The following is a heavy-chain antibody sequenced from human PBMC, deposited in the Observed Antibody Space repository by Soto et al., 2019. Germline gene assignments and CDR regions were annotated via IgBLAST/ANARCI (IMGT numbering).Heavy chain of an antibody. D-gene: IGHD6-19*01. CDR3: ARDSSGFRWYVYL. CDR2: TYYRSKWYN. Sequence: QVQLQQSGPGLVKPSQTLSLTCALSWDSVSSATAPWSWIRQSPSRGLERLGRTYYRSKWYNDYAVSVKSRIAITPATSKNQLSLQLSSVTPEDTAVYFCARDSSGFRWYVYLWGRGTLVTVSS. J-gene: IGHJ2*01. V-gene: IGHV6-1*02. CDR1: WDSVSSATAP.